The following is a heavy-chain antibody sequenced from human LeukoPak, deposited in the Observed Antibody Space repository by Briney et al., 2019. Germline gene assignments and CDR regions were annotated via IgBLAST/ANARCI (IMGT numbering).Heavy chain of an antibody. CDR3: ATYRSTWNPRFEYFQQ. CDR2: IIPIFGRT. J-gene: IGHJ1*01. D-gene: IGHD6-13*01. Sequence: SVKVSCKTSGGTFSSYAISWVRQAPGQGLEWMGGIIPIFGRTNYAQKFQGRVRITADTSTRTVYMEVSSLRSEDTAVYYCATYRSTWNPRFEYFQQWGQGTLVTVSS. V-gene: IGHV1-69*06. CDR1: GGTFSSYA.